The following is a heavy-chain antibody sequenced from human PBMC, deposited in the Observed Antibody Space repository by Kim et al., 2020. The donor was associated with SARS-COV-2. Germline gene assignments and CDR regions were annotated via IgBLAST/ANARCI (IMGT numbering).Heavy chain of an antibody. CDR2: INPNGGGT. D-gene: IGHD3-3*01. CDR1: GYTFIDNY. CDR3: ARVFTSTWPPSNWFDP. J-gene: IGHJ5*02. V-gene: IGHV1-2*02. Sequence: ASVKVSCKASGYTFIDNYIHWVRQAPGQGLEWMGWINPNGGGTNFALKFQGRVTMARDTSISTAYMELSRLRSDDTAMYYCARVFTSTWPPSNWFDPWGQGTLVTVSS.